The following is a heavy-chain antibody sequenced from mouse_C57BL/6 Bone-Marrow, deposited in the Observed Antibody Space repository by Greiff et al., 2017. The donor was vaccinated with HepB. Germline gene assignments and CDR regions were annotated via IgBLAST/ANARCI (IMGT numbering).Heavy chain of an antibody. V-gene: IGHV1-80*01. CDR2: IYHGDGDN. Sequence: QVQLQQSGAELVKPGASVKISCKASGYAFSSYWMNWVKQRTGKGLEWIGQIYHGDGDNNYNGKFKGKATLTADKSYSTADMQLSSLTSEDSAVYFCARDDSSSGGPWYFDVWGTGTTVTVSS. J-gene: IGHJ1*03. CDR3: ARDDSSSGGPWYFDV. D-gene: IGHD1-1*02. CDR1: GYAFSSYW.